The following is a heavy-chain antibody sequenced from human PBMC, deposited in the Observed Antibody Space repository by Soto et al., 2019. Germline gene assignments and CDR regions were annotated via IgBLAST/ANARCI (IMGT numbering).Heavy chain of an antibody. CDR1: GYTFTGYY. V-gene: IGHV1-2*02. Sequence: ASVKVSCKASGYTFTGYYMHWVRQAPGQGLEWMGWINTNSGGTKYAQKFQGRVTMTRDTSISTAYMELSRLRSDETAVYYCARKAYYYDSSGYYSFDYWGHGTLVTXSS. CDR2: INTNSGGT. J-gene: IGHJ4*01. D-gene: IGHD3-22*01. CDR3: ARKAYYYDSSGYYSFDY.